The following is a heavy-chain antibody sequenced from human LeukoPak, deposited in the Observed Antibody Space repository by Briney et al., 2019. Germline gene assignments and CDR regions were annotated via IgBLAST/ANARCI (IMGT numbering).Heavy chain of an antibody. V-gene: IGHV4-59*01. J-gene: IGHJ4*02. CDR1: GGSISSYY. D-gene: IGHD6-19*01. CDR2: IYYSGST. Sequence: SETLSLTCTVSGGSISSYYWSWIRQPPGKGLEWIEYIYYSGSTNYNPSLKSRVTISVDTSKNQFSLKLSSVTAADTAVYYCASLAVAGTFDYWGQGTLVTVSS. CDR3: ASLAVAGTFDY.